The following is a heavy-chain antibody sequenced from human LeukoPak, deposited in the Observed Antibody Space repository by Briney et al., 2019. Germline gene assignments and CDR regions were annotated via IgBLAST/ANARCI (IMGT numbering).Heavy chain of an antibody. CDR1: GYSFTSYW. V-gene: IGHV5-51*01. D-gene: IGHD3-9*01. Sequence: GESLKISCKGSGYSFTSYWIGWVRQMPGKGLEWMGIIYPGDSDTRYSPSFQGQVTISADKSISTAYLQWSSLKASDTAMYYCARHGDRYDILTGYYSRWSTIDYWGQGTLVTVSS. CDR2: IYPGDSDT. J-gene: IGHJ4*02. CDR3: ARHGDRYDILTGYYSRWSTIDY.